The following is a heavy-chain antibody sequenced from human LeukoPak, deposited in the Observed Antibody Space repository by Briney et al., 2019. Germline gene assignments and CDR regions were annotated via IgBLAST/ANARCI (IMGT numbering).Heavy chain of an antibody. J-gene: IGHJ5*02. CDR2: ISGSGGST. Sequence: GGSLRLSCAASGFTFNTNDMSWVRQAPGKGLEWVSAISGSGGSTYYADSVKGRFTISRDNSKNTLYLQMNSLRAEDTAVYYCAKDHSSGWPDPWGQGTLVTVSS. CDR3: AKDHSSGWPDP. V-gene: IGHV3-23*01. D-gene: IGHD6-19*01. CDR1: GFTFNTND.